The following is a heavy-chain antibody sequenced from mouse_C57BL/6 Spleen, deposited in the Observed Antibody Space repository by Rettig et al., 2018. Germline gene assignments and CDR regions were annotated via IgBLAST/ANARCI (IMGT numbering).Heavy chain of an antibody. CDR3: TTTRH. V-gene: IGHV14-4*01. CDR1: GFNIKDDY. J-gene: IGHJ3*01. CDR2: IDPENGDT. Sequence: ELVRPGTSVKLSCTASGFNIKDDYMHWVKQRPEQGLEWIGWIDPENGDTEFASKFQGKATITTDTSSNSAFLQLSSLTSEDTAVYYCTTTRHWGQGTLVTVSA.